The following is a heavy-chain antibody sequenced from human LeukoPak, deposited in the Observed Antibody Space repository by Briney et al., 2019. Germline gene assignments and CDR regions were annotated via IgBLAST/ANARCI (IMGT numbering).Heavy chain of an antibody. D-gene: IGHD6-19*01. Sequence: GGSLRLSCAASGFTFISYAMSWVRQAPGKGLEWVSCISGSGGSTYYADSVKGRFTISIDNSKNSKNTLYLQMNSLRAEDTAVYYCAKDMRGRAGTDVFDIWGQGTMDTVSS. CDR3: AKDMRGRAGTDVFDI. J-gene: IGHJ3*02. CDR2: ISGSGGST. CDR1: GFTFISYA. V-gene: IGHV3-23*01.